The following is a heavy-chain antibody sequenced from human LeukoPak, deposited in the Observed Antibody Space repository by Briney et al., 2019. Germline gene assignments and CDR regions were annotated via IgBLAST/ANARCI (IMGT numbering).Heavy chain of an antibody. CDR3: ATSDDAAGTS. CDR2: INQNGGVK. Sequence: GGSLRLSCAASGFRFSTFWMSWVRQAPGKGLDWVANINQNGGVKHYVDSVKGRFTSSRDNANNSLYLQMPSLRADDTAVYYCATSDDAAGTSWGQGTLVTVSS. J-gene: IGHJ5*02. CDR1: GFRFSTFW. D-gene: IGHD6-25*01. V-gene: IGHV3-7*01.